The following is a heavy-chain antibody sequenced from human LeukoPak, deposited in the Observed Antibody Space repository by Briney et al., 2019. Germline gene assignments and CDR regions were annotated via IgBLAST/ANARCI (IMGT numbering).Heavy chain of an antibody. CDR2: ISAYNGNT. CDR1: GYTFTSYG. Sequence: ASVKVSCKASGYTFTSYGISWVRQAPGQGLEWMGWISAYNGNTNYAQKLQGRVTMTTDTSTSTAYMELSSLRSEDTAVYYCARGSYDILTGYYPPDYWGQGTLVTVSS. D-gene: IGHD3-9*01. CDR3: ARGSYDILTGYYPPDY. J-gene: IGHJ4*02. V-gene: IGHV1-18*01.